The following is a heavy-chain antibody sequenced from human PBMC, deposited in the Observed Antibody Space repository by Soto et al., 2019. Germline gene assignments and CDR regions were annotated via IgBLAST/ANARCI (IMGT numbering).Heavy chain of an antibody. CDR2: IYTSGST. V-gene: IGHV4-4*07. J-gene: IGHJ2*01. D-gene: IGHD4-17*01. CDR3: ARGHDYGGNSVLLPGNWNFDL. CDR1: GGSISSYY. Sequence: QVQLQESGPGLVKPSETLSLTCTVSGGSISSYYWSWIRQPAGKGLEWIGRIYTSGSTNYNPSLKSRVTMSVDTSKNQFSLKLSYVTAADTAVYYCARGHDYGGNSVLLPGNWNFDLWGRGTLVTVSS.